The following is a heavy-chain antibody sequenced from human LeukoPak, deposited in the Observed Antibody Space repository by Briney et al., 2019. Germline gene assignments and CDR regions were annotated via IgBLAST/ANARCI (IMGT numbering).Heavy chain of an antibody. CDR2: INSDGSST. CDR1: GFTFSSYW. J-gene: IGHJ4*02. D-gene: IGHD6-19*01. CDR3: AVAGSSDYYFDY. Sequence: GGSLRLSCAASGFTFSSYWMHWVRQAPGKGLVCVSRINSDGSSTSYADSVKGRFTISRDNAKNTLYLQMNRLRAEDTAVYYCAVAGSSDYYFDYWGQGTLVTVSS. V-gene: IGHV3-74*01.